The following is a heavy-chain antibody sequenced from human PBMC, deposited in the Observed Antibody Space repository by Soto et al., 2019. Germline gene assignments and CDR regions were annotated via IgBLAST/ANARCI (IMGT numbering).Heavy chain of an antibody. CDR2: TYYRSKWYN. Sequence: SQTPSPTPAISRGSVSSNSAAWEWVRPAPSRGLEWLGRTYYRSKWYNDYAVSVKSRITINPDTSKNQFSLQLNSVTPEDTAVYYCARDLVGSHLVGFGYWGQGTLVTVSS. CDR1: RGSVSSNSAA. CDR3: ARDLVGSHLVGFGY. J-gene: IGHJ4*02. D-gene: IGHD1-26*01. V-gene: IGHV6-1*01.